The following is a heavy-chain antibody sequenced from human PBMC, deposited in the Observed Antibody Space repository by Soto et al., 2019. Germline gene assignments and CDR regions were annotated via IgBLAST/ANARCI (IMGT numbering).Heavy chain of an antibody. CDR1: RYIFTSYF. V-gene: IGHV1-2*02. Sequence: QVQLVKAGDEVKKPGASVKVSCKAPRYIFTSYFMHWVRQAPVQGLAWMGWINPNNGATHYGLSFQGRVTMTRDTSISTAYMELSILRSAYTAVYYCASHDPGARFDPWGQGTLVIVAA. CDR3: ASHDPGARFDP. CDR2: INPNNGAT. J-gene: IGHJ5*02. D-gene: IGHD1-1*01.